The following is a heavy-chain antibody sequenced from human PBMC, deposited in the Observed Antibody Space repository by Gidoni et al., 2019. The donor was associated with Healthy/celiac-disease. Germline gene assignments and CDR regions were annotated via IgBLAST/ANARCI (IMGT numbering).Heavy chain of an antibody. D-gene: IGHD6-13*01. V-gene: IGHV4-34*01. CDR3: ARVTSSSWYPIDY. CDR1: GGSFSGYY. CDR2: INHSGST. J-gene: IGHJ4*02. Sequence: QVQLQQWGAGLLKPSETLSLTCAVYGGSFSGYYWSWIRQPPGKGLEGIGEINHSGSTNYNPSLKSRVTISVDTSKNQFSLKLSSVTAADTAVYYCARVTSSSWYPIDYWGQGTLVTVSS.